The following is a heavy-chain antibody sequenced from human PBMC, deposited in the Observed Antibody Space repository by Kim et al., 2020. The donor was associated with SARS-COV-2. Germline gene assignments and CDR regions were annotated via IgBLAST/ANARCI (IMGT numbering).Heavy chain of an antibody. Sequence: GGSLRLSCAASGFTFSSYSMNWVRQAPGKGLEWVSSISSSSSYIYYADSVKGRFTISRDNAKNSLYLQMNSLRAEDTAVYYCARDHDILTGYGFLNYYYYGMDVWGQGTTVTVSS. CDR2: ISSSSSYI. J-gene: IGHJ6*02. CDR1: GFTFSSYS. D-gene: IGHD3-9*01. CDR3: ARDHDILTGYGFLNYYYYGMDV. V-gene: IGHV3-21*01.